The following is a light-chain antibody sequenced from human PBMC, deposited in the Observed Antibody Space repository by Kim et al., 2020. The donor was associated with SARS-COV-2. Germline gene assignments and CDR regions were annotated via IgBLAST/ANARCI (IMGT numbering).Light chain of an antibody. CDR1: SLRSYY. J-gene: IGLJ2*01. Sequence: SSELTQDPAVSVALGQTVRITCQGDSLRSYYASWYQQKPGQAPVLVIYGKNNRPSGIPDRFSGSSSGNTASLTLTGAQAEDEADYYCNSRDSSGNHVVFGGGTPADRP. CDR3: NSRDSSGNHVV. CDR2: GKN. V-gene: IGLV3-19*01.